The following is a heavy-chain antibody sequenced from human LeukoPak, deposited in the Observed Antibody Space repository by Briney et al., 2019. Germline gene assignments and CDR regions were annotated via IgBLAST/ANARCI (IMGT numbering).Heavy chain of an antibody. V-gene: IGHV3-23*01. J-gene: IGHJ4*02. CDR1: GFTFSSYW. D-gene: IGHD3-22*01. Sequence: PGGSLRLSCAASGFTFSSYWMSWVRQAPGKGLEWVSAISGSGGSTYYADSVKGRFTISRDNSKNTLYLQMNSLRAEDTAVYYCAKDWDYDSSGYYGYWGQGTLVTVSS. CDR3: AKDWDYDSSGYYGY. CDR2: ISGSGGST.